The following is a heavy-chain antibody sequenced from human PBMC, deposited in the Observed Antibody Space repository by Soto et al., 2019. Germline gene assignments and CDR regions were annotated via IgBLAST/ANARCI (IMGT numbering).Heavy chain of an antibody. Sequence: QVQLQESGPGLAKPSQTLSLTCTVSGGSISSGGYYWSWIRQHPGKGLEWIGYIYYSGSTYYNPSLKSRVTISVDTSKNQFSLKLSSVTAADTAVYYCARVCSGGSCYSCLDYWGQGTLVTVSP. D-gene: IGHD2-15*01. J-gene: IGHJ4*02. CDR2: IYYSGST. CDR3: ARVCSGGSCYSCLDY. V-gene: IGHV4-31*03. CDR1: GGSISSGGYY.